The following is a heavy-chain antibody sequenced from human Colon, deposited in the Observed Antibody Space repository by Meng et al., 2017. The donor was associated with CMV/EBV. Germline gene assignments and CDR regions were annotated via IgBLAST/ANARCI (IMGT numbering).Heavy chain of an antibody. CDR2: ISSSSSYI. D-gene: IGHD6-19*01. CDR1: RFTFSSYS. CDR3: ARGGYSSGWYYEH. Sequence: GGSLRLSCAASRFTFSSYSMNWVRQAPGKGLEWVSSISSSSSYIYYADSVKGRFTISRDNAKNSLYLQMNSLRAEDTAVYYCARGGYSSGWYYEHWGQGTLVTVSS. V-gene: IGHV3-21*01. J-gene: IGHJ4*02.